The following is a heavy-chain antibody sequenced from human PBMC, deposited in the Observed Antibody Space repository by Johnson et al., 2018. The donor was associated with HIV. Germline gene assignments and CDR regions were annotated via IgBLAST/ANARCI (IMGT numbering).Heavy chain of an antibody. V-gene: IGHV3-30*04. CDR1: EFTFNTYA. D-gene: IGHD7-27*01. CDR3: ASGDRSI. CDR2: ISYDGSNK. J-gene: IGHJ3*02. Sequence: QVQLVESGGGVVQPGGSLRLSCAASEFTFNTYAMHWVRQAPGKGLEWVAVISYDGSNKYYADSVKGRFTISRDNSKNTLYLQMDSLRVEDTAVYYCASGDRSIWGQGTMVTVSS.